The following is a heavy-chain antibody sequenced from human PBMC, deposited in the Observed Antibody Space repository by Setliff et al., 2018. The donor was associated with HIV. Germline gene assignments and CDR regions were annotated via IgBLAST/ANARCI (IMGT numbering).Heavy chain of an antibody. CDR3: ARHVDIVAPFDY. D-gene: IGHD5-12*01. V-gene: IGHV4-39*01. Sequence: SETLSLTCSVSGASIGSHYWGWIRQPPGKGLEWIGTIFSSGSTYYKPSLKSRVTISVDSTKNQISLKLSFVTAADTAVYYCARHVDIVAPFDYWGQGSLVTVSS. J-gene: IGHJ4*02. CDR1: GASIGSHY. CDR2: IFSSGST.